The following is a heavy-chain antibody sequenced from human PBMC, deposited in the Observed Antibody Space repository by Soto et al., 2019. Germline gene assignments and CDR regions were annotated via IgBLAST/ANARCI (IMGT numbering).Heavy chain of an antibody. CDR3: ARDPPRGDYNTNAFDY. V-gene: IGHV3-30-3*01. D-gene: IGHD4-17*01. J-gene: IGHJ4*02. CDR1: GFTFSSYA. CDR2: ISYDGSNK. Sequence: GGSLRLSCAASGFTFSSYAMHWVRQAPGKGLEWVAVISYDGSNKYYADSVKGRFTISRDNSKNTLYLQMNSLRAEDTAVYYCARDPPRGDYNTNAFDYWGQGTLVTVSS.